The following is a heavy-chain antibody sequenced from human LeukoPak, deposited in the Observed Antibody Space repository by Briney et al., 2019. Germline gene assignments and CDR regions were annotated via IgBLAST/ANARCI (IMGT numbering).Heavy chain of an antibody. CDR1: GFTFSSYG. J-gene: IGHJ4*02. CDR3: ARLDSSGYRSFDY. CDR2: ISYDGSNK. V-gene: IGHV3-30*03. D-gene: IGHD3-22*01. Sequence: GGSLRLSCAASGFTFSSYGMHWVRQAPGKGLEWVAVISYDGSNKYYADSVKGRFTISRDTSKNTLYLQMNSLRAEDTAVYYCARLDSSGYRSFDYWGQGTLVTVSS.